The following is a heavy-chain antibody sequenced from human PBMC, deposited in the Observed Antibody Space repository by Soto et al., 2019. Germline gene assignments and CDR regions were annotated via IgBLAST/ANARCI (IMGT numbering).Heavy chain of an antibody. V-gene: IGHV4-39*01. J-gene: IGHJ4*02. CDR1: GGSITSSSYY. CDR3: ARSKSVKTYDSSGYVDY. Sequence: SSETLSLTCTVSGGSITSSSYYWGWIRQPPGKGLEWIGSIYYSGRAYYSPSLKSRVTISVDTSKNQFSLKLSSVTAAETAVYYCARSKSVKTYDSSGYVDYWGQGNLVTVSS. CDR2: IYYSGRA. D-gene: IGHD3-22*01.